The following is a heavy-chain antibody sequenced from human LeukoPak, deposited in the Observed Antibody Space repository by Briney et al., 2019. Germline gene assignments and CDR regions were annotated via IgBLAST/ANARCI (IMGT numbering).Heavy chain of an antibody. CDR1: GFTFSSYA. Sequence: GGSLRLSCAAAGFTFSSYATSWVRQAPGKGLEWVSAISGSGGSTYYADSVKGRFTISRDNSKNTLYLQMNSLRAEDTAVYYCAKETYYYDSSGYPSVGFDPWGQGTLVTVSS. V-gene: IGHV3-23*01. D-gene: IGHD3-22*01. J-gene: IGHJ5*02. CDR2: ISGSGGST. CDR3: AKETYYYDSSGYPSVGFDP.